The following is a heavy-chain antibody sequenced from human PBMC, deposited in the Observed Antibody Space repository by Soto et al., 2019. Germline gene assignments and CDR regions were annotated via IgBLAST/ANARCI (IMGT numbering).Heavy chain of an antibody. V-gene: IGHV3-23*01. CDR2: ISGSGGST. J-gene: IGHJ4*02. D-gene: IGHD3-22*01. CDR1: GFTFSSYA. Sequence: GGSLRLSCAASGFTFSSYAMSWVRRAPGKGLEWVSAISGSGGSTYYADSVKGRFTISRDNSKNTLYLQMNSLRAEDTAVYYCAKDRYYDSSGYYPYYILFDYWGQGTLVTVSS. CDR3: AKDRYYDSSGYYPYYILFDY.